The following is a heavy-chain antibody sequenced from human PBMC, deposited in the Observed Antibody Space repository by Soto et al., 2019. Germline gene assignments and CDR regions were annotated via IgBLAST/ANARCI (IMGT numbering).Heavy chain of an antibody. CDR3: TTGLAAAGTNY. CDR1: GFTFNAAR. V-gene: IGHV3-15*01. Sequence: VSLRLSCAASGFTFNAARMSWVRQAPGKGLEWVGRIKSKTDGGTTDFAAPVKGRFTISRDDSKNTVYLQMNSLKIEDTAVYYCTTGLAAAGTNYWGQGTLVTVPQ. D-gene: IGHD6-13*01. CDR2: IKSKTDGGTT. J-gene: IGHJ4*02.